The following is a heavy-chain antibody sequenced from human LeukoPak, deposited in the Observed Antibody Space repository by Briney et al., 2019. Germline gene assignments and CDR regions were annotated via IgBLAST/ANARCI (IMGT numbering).Heavy chain of an antibody. CDR3: ARDETSGLWDFDY. Sequence: ASVKVSCKASGYTFTRYVMNWVRQAPGQGPEWMGWINTNTGNPTYAQGFTGRFVFSLDTSVSTAYLQISSLKAEDTAVYYCARDETSGLWDFDYWGQGTLVTVSS. D-gene: IGHD7-27*01. CDR2: INTNTGNP. V-gene: IGHV7-4-1*02. CDR1: GYTFTRYV. J-gene: IGHJ4*02.